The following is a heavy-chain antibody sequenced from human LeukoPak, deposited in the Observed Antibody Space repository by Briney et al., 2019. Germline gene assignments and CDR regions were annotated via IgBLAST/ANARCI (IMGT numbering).Heavy chain of an antibody. CDR2: ISSSSSYI. Sequence: GGSLRLSCAASGFSFSGYSMNWVRQAPGKGLEWVSSISSSSSYIYYADSVKGRFTISRDNAKNSLYLQMNSLRAEDTAVYYCARDMSYSSRLLNWGQGTLVTVFS. D-gene: IGHD6-13*01. J-gene: IGHJ1*01. CDR3: ARDMSYSSRLLN. CDR1: GFSFSGYS. V-gene: IGHV3-21*01.